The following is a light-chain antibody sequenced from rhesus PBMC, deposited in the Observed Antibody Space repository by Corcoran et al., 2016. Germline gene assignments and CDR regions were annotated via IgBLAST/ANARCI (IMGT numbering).Light chain of an antibody. CDR2: FAS. J-gene: IGKJ2*01. V-gene: IGKV2-91*01. CDR3: IQGTHLPYS. Sequence: DIVMTQTPLSLPVTPGEPASISCRSSQSLLHSNGYTYLYWYLQKPGQSPQLLMYFASYRASGVPDRFSGSGSVTDFTLEISRVEAEDIGVYYYIQGTHLPYSFGQGTKVEIK. CDR1: QSLLHSNGYTY.